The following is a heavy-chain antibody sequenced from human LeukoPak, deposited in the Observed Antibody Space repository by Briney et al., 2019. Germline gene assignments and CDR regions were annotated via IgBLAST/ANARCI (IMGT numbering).Heavy chain of an antibody. J-gene: IGHJ4*02. Sequence: SQTLSLTCAISGDTVSSNIAAWVWIRQSPSRCLERLGRTYYRSKWRNDYGGSVKSRITINPDTSKNQFSLHLRSATPEDTAVYYCARFYGSGWAHWGQGTPVTVPS. CDR1: GDTVSSNIAA. D-gene: IGHD6-19*01. CDR3: ARFYGSGWAH. V-gene: IGHV6-1*01. CDR2: TYYRSKWRN.